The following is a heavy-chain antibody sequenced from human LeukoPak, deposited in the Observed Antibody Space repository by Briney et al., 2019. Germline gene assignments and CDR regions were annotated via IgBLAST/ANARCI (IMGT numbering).Heavy chain of an antibody. V-gene: IGHV1-24*01. CDR1: GYTLTELS. CDR2: FDPEDGET. CDR3: ATEALDDSDSYFEY. D-gene: IGHD3-10*01. J-gene: IGHJ4*02. Sequence: VKVSCEVSGYTLTELSMHWVRQAPGKGLEWMGRFDPEDGETIYAQTLQGRVTMTEDTSTDTAYMELSSLRSEDTAVYYCATEALDDSDSYFEYWGQGTLVTVSS.